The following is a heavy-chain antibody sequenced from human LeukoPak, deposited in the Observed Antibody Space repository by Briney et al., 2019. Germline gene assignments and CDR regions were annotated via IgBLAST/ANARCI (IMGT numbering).Heavy chain of an antibody. CDR1: GFTFSSYA. CDR2: ISYDGSNK. D-gene: IGHD3-16*01. V-gene: IGHV3-30*04. J-gene: IGHJ4*02. CDR3: ARDGKMSDYVNFDS. Sequence: GGSLRLSCAASGFTFSSYAMHWVRQAPGKGLEWVAVISYDGSNKYYADSVKGRFTISRDNSKNTLYLQMNSLRAEDTAVYYCARDGKMSDYVNFDSWGQGTLVTVSS.